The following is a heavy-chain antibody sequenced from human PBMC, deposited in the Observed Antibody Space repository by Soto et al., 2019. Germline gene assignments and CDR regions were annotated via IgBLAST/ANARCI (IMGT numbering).Heavy chain of an antibody. J-gene: IGHJ6*02. CDR2: IKSKTDGGTT. CDR3: TTDRDYNYYYGMDV. CDR1: GFTFSKAW. V-gene: IGHV3-15*01. Sequence: RRLSCAAYGFTFSKAWMSWVRQAPGKGLEWVGRIKSKTDGGTTDYAAPVKGRFTISRDDSKNTLYLQMNSLKTEDTAVYYCTTDRDYNYYYGMDVWRQGNTVPV.